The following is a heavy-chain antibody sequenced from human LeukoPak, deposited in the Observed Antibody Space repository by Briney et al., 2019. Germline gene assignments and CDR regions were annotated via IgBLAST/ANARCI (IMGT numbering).Heavy chain of an antibody. J-gene: IGHJ5*02. D-gene: IGHD3-9*01. Sequence: ASVKVSCKASGYTFTGYYMHWVRQAPGQGLEWMGWINPNSGGTNYAQKFQGRVTMTRDTSISTASMELSRLRSDDTAVYYCARDEVDILTGENWFDPWGQGTLVTVSS. CDR3: ARDEVDILTGENWFDP. CDR2: INPNSGGT. V-gene: IGHV1-2*02. CDR1: GYTFTGYY.